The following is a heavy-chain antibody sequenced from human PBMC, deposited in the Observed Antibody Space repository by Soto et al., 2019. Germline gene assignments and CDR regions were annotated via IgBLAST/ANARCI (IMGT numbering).Heavy chain of an antibody. V-gene: IGHV3-74*01. CDR3: ARGGFDYGPGRMDV. CDR1: GFTFSNYW. J-gene: IGHJ6*04. D-gene: IGHD3-10*01. CDR2: TKSDGSGT. Sequence: EVQLVESGGGLLQPGGSMTLSCTASGFTFSNYWMHWVRQPPGKGLVWVPRTKSDGSGTSYTDSVKGRFTNSRDNAYNTLYWQSSNLRGGDTAVYYCARGGFDYGPGRMDVWGKGTTVIVSS.